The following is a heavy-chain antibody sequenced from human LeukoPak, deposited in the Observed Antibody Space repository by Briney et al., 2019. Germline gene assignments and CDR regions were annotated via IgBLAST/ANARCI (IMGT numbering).Heavy chain of an antibody. CDR3: ARVRTSSGYYYSIDY. D-gene: IGHD3-22*01. CDR1: GGSISSYY. V-gene: IGHV4-59*01. CDR2: IYYSGST. J-gene: IGHJ4*02. Sequence: PSETLSLTCTVSGGSISSYYWSWIRQPPGKGLEWIGYIYYSGSTNYNPSLKSRLTISIDTSKNQFSLKLSSVTAADTAVYYCARVRTSSGYYYSIDYWGQGTLVTVSS.